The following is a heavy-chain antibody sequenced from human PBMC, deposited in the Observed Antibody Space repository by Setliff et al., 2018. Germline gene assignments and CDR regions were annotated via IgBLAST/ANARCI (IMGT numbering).Heavy chain of an antibody. D-gene: IGHD4-17*01. V-gene: IGHV4-38-2*01. CDR2: INHSGST. J-gene: IGHJ2*01. Sequence: SETLSLTCAVSGFSITSGYYWGWIRQAPGQGLEWIGEINHSGSTNYNPSLKSRVAISLDMSKNQFSLRLNSLTAADTAVYFCARHRRPDYGDFISWYFDLWGRGTLVTVSS. CDR1: GFSITSGYY. CDR3: ARHRRPDYGDFISWYFDL.